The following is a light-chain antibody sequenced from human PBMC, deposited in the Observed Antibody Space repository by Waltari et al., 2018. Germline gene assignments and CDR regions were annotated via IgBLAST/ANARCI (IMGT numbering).Light chain of an antibody. CDR1: QNVITD. CDR2: GTS. Sequence: ETVMTQSPATLSVSPGERATLSCRASQNVITDLAWYQLKPGQAPRLLIYGTSTRATGSPARFSGRGSGTEFTLTISSLQSEDFAVYFCQQYNNWPLTFCQGTKLEIK. V-gene: IGKV3-15*01. CDR3: QQYNNWPLT. J-gene: IGKJ2*01.